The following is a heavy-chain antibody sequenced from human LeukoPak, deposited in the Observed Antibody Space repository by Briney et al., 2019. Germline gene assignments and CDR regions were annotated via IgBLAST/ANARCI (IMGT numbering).Heavy chain of an antibody. CDR1: GFTFSSYA. Sequence: GGSLRLSCAASGFTFSSYAMHWVRQAPGKGLEWVAVISYDRSNKYYADSVKGRFTISRDNSKNTLYLQMNSLRAEDTAVYYCARSAAAAGTPSWYYFDYWGQGTLVTVSS. D-gene: IGHD6-13*01. V-gene: IGHV3-30*04. CDR3: ARSAAAAGTPSWYYFDY. J-gene: IGHJ4*02. CDR2: ISYDRSNK.